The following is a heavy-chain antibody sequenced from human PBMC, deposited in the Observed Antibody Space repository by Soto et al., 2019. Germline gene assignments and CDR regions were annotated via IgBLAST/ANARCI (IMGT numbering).Heavy chain of an antibody. CDR1: GGTFSSYA. Sequence: SVKVSCKASGGTFSSYAISWVRQAPGQGLEWMGGIIPIFGTANYAQKFQGQVSISADTSISTAYLQWTSLKASDTAMYYCARSRRGAYSSGWYSPSGYYNYGIDVWGQGTKVTVSS. CDR2: IIPIFGTA. D-gene: IGHD6-19*01. J-gene: IGHJ6*02. CDR3: ARSRRGAYSSGWYSPSGYYNYGIDV. V-gene: IGHV1-69*06.